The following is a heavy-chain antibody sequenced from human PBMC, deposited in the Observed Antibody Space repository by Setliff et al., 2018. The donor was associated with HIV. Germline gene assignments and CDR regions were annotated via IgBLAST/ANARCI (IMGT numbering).Heavy chain of an antibody. CDR1: GFTFSNYA. CDR2: ISYDESNK. Sequence: VGSLRLSCVASGFTFSNYAMHWVRQAPGKGLEWVTVISYDESNKYYGDSVKGRFTISRDNSKNTLYLQMNSLRAEDTAVYYCARGPNRYSGTYSYYYYMDVWGKGTTVTVSS. V-gene: IGHV3-30*01. CDR3: ARGPNRYSGTYSYYYYMDV. J-gene: IGHJ6*03. D-gene: IGHD1-26*01.